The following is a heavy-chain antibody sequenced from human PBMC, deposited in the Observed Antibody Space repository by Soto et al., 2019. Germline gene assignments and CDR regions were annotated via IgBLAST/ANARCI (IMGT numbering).Heavy chain of an antibody. CDR1: GFTFSSYE. D-gene: IGHD3-22*01. CDR2: ISSSGSTI. J-gene: IGHJ4*02. CDR3: AREKNYYDSSGYFDY. Sequence: LRLSCAASGFTFSSYEMNWVRQAPGKGLEWVSYISSSGSTIYYADSVKGRFTISRDNAKNSLYLQMNSLRAEDTAVYYCAREKNYYDSSGYFDYWGQGTLVTSPQ. V-gene: IGHV3-48*03.